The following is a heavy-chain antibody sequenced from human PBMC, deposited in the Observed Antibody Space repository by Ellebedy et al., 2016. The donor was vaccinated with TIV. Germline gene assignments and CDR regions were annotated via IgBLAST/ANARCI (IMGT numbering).Heavy chain of an antibody. CDR1: GFTFSTYG. CDR2: ITGGGGVT. J-gene: IGHJ3*02. V-gene: IGHV3-23*01. Sequence: GESLKISCAASGFTFSTYGMNWVRQAPGKGLEWVALITGGGGVTYYADSVKGRFTVSRDNSKNTVYLQMNTMRAEDTAVYYCARGMTAVNRASDIWGQGTMVTVSS. D-gene: IGHD4-17*01. CDR3: ARGMTAVNRASDI.